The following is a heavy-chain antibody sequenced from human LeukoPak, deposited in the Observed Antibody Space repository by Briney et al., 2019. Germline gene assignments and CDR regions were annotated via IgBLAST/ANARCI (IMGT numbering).Heavy chain of an antibody. CDR1: GGSISNGGYS. Sequence: PSETLSLTCAVFGGSISNGGYSWSWIRQPPGKGLEWIGYIYHSGSTYYKPSLKSRVTISVDRSKNQFSLKLNSVTAADTAVYYCARALTYDSGSSLRFFDYWGQGNLVTVSS. D-gene: IGHD3-10*01. V-gene: IGHV4-30-2*01. CDR3: ARALTYDSGSSLRFFDY. CDR2: IYHSGST. J-gene: IGHJ4*02.